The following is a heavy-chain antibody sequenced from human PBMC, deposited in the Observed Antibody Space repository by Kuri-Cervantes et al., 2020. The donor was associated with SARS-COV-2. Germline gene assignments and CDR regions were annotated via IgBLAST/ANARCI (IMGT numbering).Heavy chain of an antibody. V-gene: IGHV3-30*04. D-gene: IGHD2-15*01. CDR2: ISYDGSNK. CDR3: ARAGRHYFDY. J-gene: IGHJ4*02. Sequence: GESLKISCAASGFDFSDYAMHWVRQVPGTGLEWVAIISYDGSNKEYADSVKGRFTISRDNAKNSLYLQMNSLRDEDTAVYYCARAGRHYFDYWGQGTLVTVSS. CDR1: GFDFSDYA.